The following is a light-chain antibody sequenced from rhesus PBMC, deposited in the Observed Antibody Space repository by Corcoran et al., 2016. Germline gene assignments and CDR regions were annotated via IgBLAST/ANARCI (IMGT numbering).Light chain of an antibody. CDR3: QQNDNSPLT. V-gene: IGKV1-69*01. Sequence: DIQMTQSPSSLSASAGDRVTITCRASQGISNWLAWYQQKHGKAPKLRIYRASNWETGVPSRFRGSGSGTDFPLPISSLQPEDSATYYSQQNDNSPLTFGGGTKVEIQ. CDR1: QGISNW. J-gene: IGKJ4*01. CDR2: RAS.